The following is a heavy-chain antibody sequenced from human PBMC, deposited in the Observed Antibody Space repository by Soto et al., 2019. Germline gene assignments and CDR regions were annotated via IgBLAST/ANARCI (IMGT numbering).Heavy chain of an antibody. CDR1: GGTFSSYA. CDR3: AREPYCSCGSCYSWFDP. J-gene: IGHJ5*02. CDR2: IIPIFGTA. D-gene: IGHD2-15*01. Sequence: QVQLVQSGAEVKKPGSSVKVSCKASGGTFSSYAISWVRQAPGQGLEWMGGIIPIFGTANYAQKFQGRVTITGDESTSTAYIELSSLRSEDTAVYYCAREPYCSCGSCYSWFDPWGQGTLVTVSS. V-gene: IGHV1-69*01.